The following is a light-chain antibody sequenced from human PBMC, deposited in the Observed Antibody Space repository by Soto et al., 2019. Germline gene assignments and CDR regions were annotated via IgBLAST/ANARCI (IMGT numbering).Light chain of an antibody. J-gene: IGKJ1*01. Sequence: DIQLTQSPSSLSASVGDRVTITCRPSQAINKYLSWFRQKPGKAPEPLIYDVSTLKSGVPSRFSGSGSGTYFTLTISSLQLDDFASYYCQQSLSTPWSFGQGTKV. V-gene: IGKV1-39*01. CDR3: QQSLSTPWS. CDR1: QAINKY. CDR2: DVS.